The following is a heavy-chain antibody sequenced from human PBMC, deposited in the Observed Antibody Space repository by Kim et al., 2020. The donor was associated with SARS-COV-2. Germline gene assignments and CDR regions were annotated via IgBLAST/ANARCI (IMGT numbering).Heavy chain of an antibody. J-gene: IGHJ4*02. V-gene: IGHV3-23*01. Sequence: YYADSVKGRFTISRDNSKNTLYLHMNSLRAEDTAVYYCAKGGGWYVPVDYWGQGTLVTVSS. CDR3: AKGGGWYVPVDY. D-gene: IGHD6-19*01.